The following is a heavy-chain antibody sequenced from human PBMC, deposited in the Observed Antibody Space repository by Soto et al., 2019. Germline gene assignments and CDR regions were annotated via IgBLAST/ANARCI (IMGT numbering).Heavy chain of an antibody. J-gene: IGHJ4*02. CDR2: ISSSTTI. Sequence: GGPQRLSCAASGFTFISYGMNWVRQAPGKGLEWVSYISSSTTIYYADSVKGRFTISRDSSKNTLYLQMNSLRAEDTAVYYCAMRFDYWGQGTPVTVSS. V-gene: IGHV3-48*01. CDR1: GFTFISYG. CDR3: AMRFDY.